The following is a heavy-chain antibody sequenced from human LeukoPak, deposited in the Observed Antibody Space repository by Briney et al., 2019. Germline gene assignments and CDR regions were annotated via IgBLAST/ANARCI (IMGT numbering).Heavy chain of an antibody. J-gene: IGHJ4*02. CDR3: ARVDITMVRGVITKWLGY. CDR1: GYTFTSYY. Sequence: GASVKVSCKASGYTFTSYYMHWVRQAPGQGLEWMGIINPSGGSTSYAQKFQGRVTMTRGTSTSTVYMELSSLRSEDTAVYYCARVDITMVRGVITKWLGYWGQGTLVTVSS. CDR2: INPSGGST. V-gene: IGHV1-46*01. D-gene: IGHD3-10*01.